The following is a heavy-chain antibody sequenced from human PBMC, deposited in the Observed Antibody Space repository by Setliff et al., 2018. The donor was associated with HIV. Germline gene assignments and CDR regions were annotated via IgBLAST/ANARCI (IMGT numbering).Heavy chain of an antibody. CDR3: AKGPKYYDILTGYYMDYYYMDV. V-gene: IGHV3-23*03. Sequence: LRLSCAASGFTFSSYAMSWVRQAPGKGLEWVSVIYSGGSSTYYADSVKGRFTISRDNSKNTLYLQMNSLRAEDTAVYYCAKGPKYYDILTGYYMDYYYMDVWGKGTTVTVSS. CDR1: GFTFSSYA. D-gene: IGHD3-9*01. CDR2: IYSGGSST. J-gene: IGHJ6*03.